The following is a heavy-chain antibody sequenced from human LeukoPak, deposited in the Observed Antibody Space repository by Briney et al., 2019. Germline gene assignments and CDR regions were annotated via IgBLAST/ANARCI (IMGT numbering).Heavy chain of an antibody. J-gene: IGHJ4*02. CDR2: IYYSGST. D-gene: IGHD2-2*01. Sequence: SETLSLTCTVSGSSISSSSYYWGWIRQPPGKGLEWIGSIYYSGSTYYNPSLKSRVTISVDTSKNQFSLKLSSVTATDTAVYYCARHLRAARYCGSSSCYDFDYWGQGTLVTVSS. V-gene: IGHV4-39*01. CDR1: GSSISSSSYY. CDR3: ARHLRAARYCGSSSCYDFDY.